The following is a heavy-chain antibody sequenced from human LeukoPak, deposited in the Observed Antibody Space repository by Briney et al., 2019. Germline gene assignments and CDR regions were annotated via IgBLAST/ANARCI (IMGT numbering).Heavy chain of an antibody. CDR3: VRGADY. CDR1: GFTFSSYT. V-gene: IGHV3-48*02. Sequence: GGSLRLSCAASGFTFSSYTMNWVRKAPGKGLEWVSYISSSSSIMYYADSVKGRFTISRDNAKNSLYLQMNSLRDDDTGVYYCVRGADYWGQGTLVTVSS. CDR2: ISSSSSIM. J-gene: IGHJ4*02.